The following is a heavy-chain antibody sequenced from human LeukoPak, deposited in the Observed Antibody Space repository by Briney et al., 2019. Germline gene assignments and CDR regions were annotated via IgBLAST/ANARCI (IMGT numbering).Heavy chain of an antibody. J-gene: IGHJ4*02. D-gene: IGHD6-19*01. V-gene: IGHV1-18*01. Sequence: ASVKVSCKASGYTFTSYGISWVRQAPGQGLEWMGWISAYNGDTNYAQKLQGRVTMTTDTSTSTAYMELRSLRSDDTAVYFCARALAVTGRGPRDFDFWGQGTPVTVSS. CDR2: ISAYNGDT. CDR1: GYTFTSYG. CDR3: ARALAVTGRGPRDFDF.